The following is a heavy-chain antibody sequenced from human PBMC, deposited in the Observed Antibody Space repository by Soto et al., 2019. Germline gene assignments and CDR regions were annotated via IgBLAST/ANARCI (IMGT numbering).Heavy chain of an antibody. CDR3: ARRGYCSGTTCYKWFAP. Sequence: GESLKISCKGSGYSFSNYWIAWVRQMPGKGLEWMGIIYPGDSETRYNPSFEGHVTFSVDESTNTAYLQWSSLKASDTAMYYCARRGYCSGTTCYKWFAPWGQGTLVTVSS. J-gene: IGHJ5*02. CDR2: IYPGDSET. CDR1: GYSFSNYW. V-gene: IGHV5-51*01. D-gene: IGHD2-2*02.